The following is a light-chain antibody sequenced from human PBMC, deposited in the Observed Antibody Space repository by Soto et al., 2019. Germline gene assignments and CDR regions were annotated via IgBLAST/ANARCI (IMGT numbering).Light chain of an antibody. CDR2: GVT. V-gene: IGLV2-14*03. CDR1: SSDIGAYDY. CDR3: TSYATSGAYV. J-gene: IGLJ1*01. Sequence: QSVLTQPASVSGSPGQSITISCIGTSSDIGAYDYVSWYQHHPGKAPKLMIYGVTNRPSGVSYRFSGSKSANTASLTISGLQAEDEADYYCTSYATSGAYVFGTGTKLTVL.